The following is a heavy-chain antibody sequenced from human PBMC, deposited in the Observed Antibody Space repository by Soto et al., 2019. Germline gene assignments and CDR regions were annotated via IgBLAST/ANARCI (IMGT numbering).Heavy chain of an antibody. CDR2: MNPNTGNT. Sequence: QVQLVQSGAEVKKPGASVKVSCKASGYTFTTYDFNWVRQATGQGLEWMAWMNPNTGNTGSAQKFQGRVSVIRNISITTAYMELSGLRSEDTAVYYCAVVPGRVAPRWGQGTLVTVSS. D-gene: IGHD2-15*01. CDR3: AVVPGRVAPR. J-gene: IGHJ4*02. CDR1: GYTFTTYD. V-gene: IGHV1-8*01.